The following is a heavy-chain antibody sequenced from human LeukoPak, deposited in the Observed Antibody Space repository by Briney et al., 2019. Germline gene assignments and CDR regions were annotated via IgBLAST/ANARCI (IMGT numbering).Heavy chain of an antibody. D-gene: IGHD2-2*02. CDR1: GYTFTGYY. Sequence: ASVKVSCKASGYTFTGYYMHWVRQAPGQGLEWMGWINPNSGGTNYAQKFQGRVTMTRDTSISTAYMELSRLRSDDTAVYYCATYCSSTSCYTWDWGFDYWGQGTLVTVSS. J-gene: IGHJ4*02. V-gene: IGHV1-2*02. CDR3: ATYCSSTSCYTWDWGFDY. CDR2: INPNSGGT.